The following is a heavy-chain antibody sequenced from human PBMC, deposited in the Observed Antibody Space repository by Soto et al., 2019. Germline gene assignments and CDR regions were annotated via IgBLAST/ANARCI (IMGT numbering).Heavy chain of an antibody. CDR1: GGTFSSFP. D-gene: IGHD3-22*01. CDR3: ARNRHYENHTFYYLKYYYDP. V-gene: IGHV1-69*13. J-gene: IGHJ5*02. Sequence: ASVKVSCKTSGGTFSSFPIAWVRQAPGQGLEWVGGIIPVLGAPSYAQTFQGRVTLPADESTSAAYLELSSLSSDDTAVYFCARNRHYENHTFYYLKYYYDPWGQGTVVTVSS. CDR2: IIPVLGAP.